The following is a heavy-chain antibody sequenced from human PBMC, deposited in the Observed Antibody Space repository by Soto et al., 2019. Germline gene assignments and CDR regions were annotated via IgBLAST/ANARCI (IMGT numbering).Heavy chain of an antibody. CDR1: GASIRGTDYY. Sequence: SETLSLTCTVSGASIRGTDYYWSWIRQAPGKGLEWIGYVYYTGSTYYNPSLMSRLTISVDTSKNQFSLKLTSVTAAETAVYYCVRTAREGAVAPHWFDRWGQGTQVTVSS. V-gene: IGHV4-30-4*01. CDR3: VRTAREGAVAPHWFDR. J-gene: IGHJ5*02. CDR2: VYYTGST. D-gene: IGHD2-21*02.